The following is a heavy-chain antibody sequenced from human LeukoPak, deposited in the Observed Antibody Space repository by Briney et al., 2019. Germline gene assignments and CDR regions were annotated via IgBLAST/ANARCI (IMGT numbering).Heavy chain of an antibody. CDR1: GGSISSGGYY. D-gene: IGHD3-10*01. V-gene: IGHV4-30-2*01. Sequence: PSETLSLTCTVSGGSISSGGYYWSWIRQPPGKGLEWIGEINHSGSTNYNPSLKSRVTISVDTSKNQFSLKLSSVTAADTAVYYCARQDYYGSGYYYYMDVWGKGTTVTVSS. CDR2: INHSGST. J-gene: IGHJ6*03. CDR3: ARQDYYGSGYYYYMDV.